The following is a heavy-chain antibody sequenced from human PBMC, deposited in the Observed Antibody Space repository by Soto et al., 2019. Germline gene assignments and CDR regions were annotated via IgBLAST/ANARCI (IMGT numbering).Heavy chain of an antibody. CDR2: ISSSSSTI. V-gene: IGHV3-48*02. CDR3: ARGRPPYSSSWYRNYYGMDV. J-gene: IGHJ6*02. D-gene: IGHD6-13*01. CDR1: GFTFSSYS. Sequence: GGLRLSCAASGFTFSSYSMNWVRQAPGKGLEWVSYISSSSSTIYYADSVKGRFTISRDNAKNSLYLQMNSLRDEDTAVYYCARGRPPYSSSWYRNYYGMDVWGQGTTVTVSS.